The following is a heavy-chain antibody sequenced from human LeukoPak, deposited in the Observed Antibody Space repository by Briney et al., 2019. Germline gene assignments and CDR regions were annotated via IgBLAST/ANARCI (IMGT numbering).Heavy chain of an antibody. Sequence: SGTLSLTCTVSGGSISSYYWSWIRQPPGKGLEWIGYIYYSGSTNYNPSLKSRVTISADTSKNQFSLKLSSVTAADTAVYYCARDKWSGEAFDIWGQGTMVTVSS. CDR3: ARDKWSGEAFDI. CDR2: IYYSGST. J-gene: IGHJ3*02. CDR1: GGSISSYY. D-gene: IGHD3-3*01. V-gene: IGHV4-59*01.